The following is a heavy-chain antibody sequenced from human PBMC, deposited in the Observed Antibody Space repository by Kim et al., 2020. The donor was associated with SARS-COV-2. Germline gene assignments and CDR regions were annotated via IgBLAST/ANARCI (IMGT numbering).Heavy chain of an antibody. J-gene: IGHJ2*01. CDR2: IYTSGST. Sequence: SETLSLTCTVSGGSISSYYWSWIRQPAGKGLEWIGRIYTSGSTNYNPSLKSRVTMSVDTSKNQFSLKLSSVTAADTAVYYCARGLPEHPGHDWYFDLWGRGTLVTVSS. D-gene: IGHD1-1*01. CDR1: GGSISSYY. V-gene: IGHV4-4*07. CDR3: ARGLPEHPGHDWYFDL.